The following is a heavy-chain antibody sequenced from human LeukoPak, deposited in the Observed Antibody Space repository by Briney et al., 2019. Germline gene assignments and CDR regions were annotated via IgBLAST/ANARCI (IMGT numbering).Heavy chain of an antibody. CDR3: ARDRPITISGVVFLH. CDR2: IKEDGSEK. D-gene: IGHD3-3*01. Sequence: PGGSLRLSCAASGFTFSSYWMTWVRQAPGKGLEWVANIKEDGSEKNYVDSVKGRFTISRDNAKNSLYLKMNSLRDEDAAVYYCARDRPITISGVVFLHWGQGTLVTVSS. J-gene: IGHJ4*02. V-gene: IGHV3-7*01. CDR1: GFTFSSYW.